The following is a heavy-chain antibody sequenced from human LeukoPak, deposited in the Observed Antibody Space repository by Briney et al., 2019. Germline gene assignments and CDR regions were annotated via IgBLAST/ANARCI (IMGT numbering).Heavy chain of an antibody. CDR3: AKAYCGGDLYSLVGAFDI. J-gene: IGHJ3*02. V-gene: IGHV3-33*06. Sequence: GGSLRLSCAASGFTFSSYGMHWVRQAPGKGLEWVAVIWYDGSNKYYADSVKGRFTISRDNSKNTLYLQMNSLRAEDTAVYYCAKAYCGGDLYSLVGAFDIWGQGTIVTVSS. CDR1: GFTFSSYG. D-gene: IGHD2-21*02. CDR2: IWYDGSNK.